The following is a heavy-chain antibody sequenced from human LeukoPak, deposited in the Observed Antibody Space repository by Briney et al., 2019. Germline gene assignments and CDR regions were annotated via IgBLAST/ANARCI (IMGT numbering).Heavy chain of an antibody. V-gene: IGHV1-69*13. J-gene: IGHJ4*02. D-gene: IGHD3-10*01. Sequence: SVKVSCKASGYTFSSYGISWVRQAPGQGLEWMGGIIPLFGSADYAQKFQGRVTFTADESTSTAYMELSSLRPEDTAVYYCARDLVGSAISYSSGAWDYWGQGTLVTVSS. CDR2: IIPLFGSA. CDR1: GYTFSSYG. CDR3: ARDLVGSAISYSSGAWDY.